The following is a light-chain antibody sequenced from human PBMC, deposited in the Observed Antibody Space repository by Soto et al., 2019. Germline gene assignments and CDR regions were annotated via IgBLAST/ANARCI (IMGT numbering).Light chain of an antibody. J-gene: IGLJ3*02. CDR3: SSSTRSSTLERV. Sequence: QSALTQPASVSGSPGQSITISCTGTSSDVGGFNYVSWYQHHPGKAPKLMIYEVSNRPSGVSDRFSGSKSGNTASLTISGLQAEDEADYYCSSSTRSSTLERVFGGGTKLTVL. V-gene: IGLV2-14*01. CDR2: EVS. CDR1: SSDVGGFNY.